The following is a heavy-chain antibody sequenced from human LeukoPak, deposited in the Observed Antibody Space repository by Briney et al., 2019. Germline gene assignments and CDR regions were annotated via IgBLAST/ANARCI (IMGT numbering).Heavy chain of an antibody. V-gene: IGHV3-48*03. J-gene: IGHJ6*03. Sequence: PGGSLRLSCAASGFTFSSYEMNWVRQAPGKGLVWVSYISSSGSTIYYADSVKGRFTISRDNAKNSLHLQMNSLRAEDTAVYYCASAGHYGDYYYYYMDVWGKGTTVTVSS. CDR2: ISSSGSTI. CDR3: ASAGHYGDYYYYYMDV. CDR1: GFTFSSYE. D-gene: IGHD4-17*01.